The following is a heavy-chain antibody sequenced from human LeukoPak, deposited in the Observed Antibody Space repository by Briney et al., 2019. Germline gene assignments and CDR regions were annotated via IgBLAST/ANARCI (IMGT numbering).Heavy chain of an antibody. D-gene: IGHD5-18*01. CDR2: IIPIFGIA. Sequence: SVKVSCKASGGTSSSYAISWVRQAPGQGLEWMGRIIPIFGIANYAQKFQGRVTITADKSTSTAYMELSSLRSEDTAVYYCASGDSGYSYGYSYYYYGMDVWGQGTTVTVSS. J-gene: IGHJ6*02. CDR1: GGTSSSYA. CDR3: ASGDSGYSYGYSYYYYGMDV. V-gene: IGHV1-69*04.